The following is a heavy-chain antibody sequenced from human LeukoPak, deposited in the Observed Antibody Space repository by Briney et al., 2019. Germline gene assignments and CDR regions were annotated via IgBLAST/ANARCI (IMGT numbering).Heavy chain of an antibody. CDR1: GFTFSKYS. D-gene: IGHD1-7*01. J-gene: IGHJ4*02. Sequence: GGSLRLSCAASGFTFSKYSMTWVRQAPGKGLEWVSSISSSSTYIYYTGSVKGRFTISRDNAKNSLYLQLNSLRAEDTAVYYCARDPISGSTLYYGTKYYFDYWGQGTLVTVSS. V-gene: IGHV3-21*01. CDR2: ISSSSTYI. CDR3: ARDPISGSTLYYGTKYYFDY.